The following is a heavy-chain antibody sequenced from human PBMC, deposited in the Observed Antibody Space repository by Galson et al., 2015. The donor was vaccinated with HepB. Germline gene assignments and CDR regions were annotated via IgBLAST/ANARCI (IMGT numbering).Heavy chain of an antibody. J-gene: IGHJ4*02. CDR1: GFTFSSYG. CDR2: IWYDGSNK. V-gene: IGHV3-33*06. CDR3: AKDAGQQLVMYYFDY. Sequence: SLRLSCAASGFTFSSYGMHWVRQAPGKGLEWVAVIWYDGSNKYYADSVKGRFTISRDNSKNTLYLQMNSLRAEDTAVYYCAKDAGQQLVMYYFDYWGQGTLVTVSS. D-gene: IGHD6-13*01.